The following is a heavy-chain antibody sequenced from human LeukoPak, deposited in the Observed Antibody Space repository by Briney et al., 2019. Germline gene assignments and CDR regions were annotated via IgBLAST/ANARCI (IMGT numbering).Heavy chain of an antibody. D-gene: IGHD3-10*01. Sequence: SETLSLTCAVYGGSFSGYYWSWIRQPPGKGLEWVGEINHSGCTNYNPSLKSRVTISVDTSKNQFSLKLSSVTAADTAVYYCARAELLWFGEPPRPPDYWGQGALVTVSS. J-gene: IGHJ4*02. CDR2: INHSGCT. CDR3: ARAELLWFGEPPRPPDY. CDR1: GGSFSGYY. V-gene: IGHV4-34*01.